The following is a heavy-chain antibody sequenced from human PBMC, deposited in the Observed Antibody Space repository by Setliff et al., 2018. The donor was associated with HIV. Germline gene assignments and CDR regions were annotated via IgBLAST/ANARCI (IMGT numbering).Heavy chain of an antibody. D-gene: IGHD3-10*01. CDR1: GYTFTKYA. CDR3: ARDESDSLYYKDYYYMDV. CDR2: INTNTGNQ. Sequence: ASVKVSCKASGYTFTKYAMNWVRQAPGQGLEWLGWINTNTGNQTYAQGFTGRFVFSLDTSVSTAYLQISSLKAEDTAVYYCARDESDSLYYKDYYYMDVWGKGTTVTVSS. V-gene: IGHV7-4-1*02. J-gene: IGHJ6*03.